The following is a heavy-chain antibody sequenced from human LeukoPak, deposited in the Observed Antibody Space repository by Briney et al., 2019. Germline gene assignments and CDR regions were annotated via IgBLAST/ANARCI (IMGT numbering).Heavy chain of an antibody. D-gene: IGHD1-26*01. CDR1: GFTFSDAW. CDR3: TTELRWELLDFNY. V-gene: IGHV3-15*01. Sequence: PGGSLRLSCAASGFTFSDAWMSWVRQAPGKGLEWVGRIRTKSDGGTTDYAAPVRGRFTISRDDSKNTLYLQMNSLKSEDTAVYYCTTELRWELLDFNYWGQGTLVTVSS. J-gene: IGHJ4*02. CDR2: IRTKSDGGTT.